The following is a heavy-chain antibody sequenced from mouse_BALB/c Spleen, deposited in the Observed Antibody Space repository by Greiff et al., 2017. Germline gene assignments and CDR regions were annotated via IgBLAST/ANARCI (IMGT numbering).Heavy chain of an antibody. CDR3: ARSKYYGSSYDFDY. V-gene: IGHV5-17*02. Sequence: EVQGVESGGGLVQPGGSRKLSCAASGFTFSSFGMHWVRQAPEKGLEWVAYISSGSSTIYYADKVKGRFTISRDNPKNTLFLQMTSLKSEDTAMYYCARSKYYGSSYDFDYWGQGTTLTGSS. CDR2: ISSGSSTI. D-gene: IGHD1-1*01. CDR1: GFTFSSFG. J-gene: IGHJ2*01.